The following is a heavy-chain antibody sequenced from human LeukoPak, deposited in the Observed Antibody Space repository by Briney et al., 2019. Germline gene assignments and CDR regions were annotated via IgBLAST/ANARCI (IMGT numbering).Heavy chain of an antibody. D-gene: IGHD4-11*01. Sequence: GRSLRLSCAASGFTFSSYGIHWVRQAPGKGLEWVAVISYDGSNKYYADSVKGRFTISRDNSKNTLYLQMNSLRAEDTAVYYCAKGLHSNYVGAFDIWGQGTMVTVSS. V-gene: IGHV3-30*18. CDR1: GFTFSSYG. CDR3: AKGLHSNYVGAFDI. J-gene: IGHJ3*02. CDR2: ISYDGSNK.